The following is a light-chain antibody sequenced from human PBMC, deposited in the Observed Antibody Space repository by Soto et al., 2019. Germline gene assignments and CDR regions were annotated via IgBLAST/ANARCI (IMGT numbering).Light chain of an antibody. CDR3: SSHAGSNNHYV. CDR2: EVD. J-gene: IGLJ1*01. CDR1: SSDVGGYNY. Sequence: QSALTQPPSASGSPGQSVTISCTGTSSDVGGYNYVSWYQQHPDKAPKLMIYEVDKRPSGVPDRFSGSKSGNTASLTVSGLQAEDEAVYYCSSHAGSNNHYVFGTGTKLTVL. V-gene: IGLV2-8*01.